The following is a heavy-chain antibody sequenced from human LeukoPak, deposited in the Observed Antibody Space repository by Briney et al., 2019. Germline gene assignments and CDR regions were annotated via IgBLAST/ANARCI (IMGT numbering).Heavy chain of an antibody. V-gene: IGHV3-7*01. Sequence: GSLRLSCAASGFTFSTYWMSWVRQAPGKGLEWVANIKQDGSEKFYVDSVKGRFTISRDNAKNSLYLQMNSLRAEDTAVYYCARNQWLDFDAFDIWGRGTMVTVSS. CDR3: ARNQWLDFDAFDI. CDR2: IKQDGSEK. D-gene: IGHD6-19*01. CDR1: GFTFSTYW. J-gene: IGHJ3*02.